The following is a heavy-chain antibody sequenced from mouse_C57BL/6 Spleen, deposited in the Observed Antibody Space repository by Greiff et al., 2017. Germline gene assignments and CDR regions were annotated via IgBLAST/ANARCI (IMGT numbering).Heavy chain of an antibody. D-gene: IGHD1-1*01. V-gene: IGHV1-62-2*01. J-gene: IGHJ1*03. Sequence: VQLQQSGAELVKPGASVKLSCKASGYTFTEYTIHWVKQRSGQGLEWIGWFYPGSGSIKYNEKFKDKATLTADKSSSTVYIELSRLTSEESAVYCCERNGDYYCSSYSHFDVWGTGTTVTVAS. CDR1: GYTFTEYT. CDR2: FYPGSGSI. CDR3: ERNGDYYCSSYSHFDV.